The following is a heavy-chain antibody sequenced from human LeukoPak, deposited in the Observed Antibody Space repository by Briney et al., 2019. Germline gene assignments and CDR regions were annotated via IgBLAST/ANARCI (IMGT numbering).Heavy chain of an antibody. CDR1: GFTFSSYS. CDR3: AKDWAPDDSNDY. Sequence: PGGSLRLSCAASGFTFSSYSMNWVRQAPGKGLEWVSAISGSGGSTYYADSVKGRFTISRDNSKNTLYLQMNSLRAEDTAVYYCAKDWAPDDSNDYWGQGTLVTVSS. V-gene: IGHV3-23*01. D-gene: IGHD1-1*01. J-gene: IGHJ4*02. CDR2: ISGSGGST.